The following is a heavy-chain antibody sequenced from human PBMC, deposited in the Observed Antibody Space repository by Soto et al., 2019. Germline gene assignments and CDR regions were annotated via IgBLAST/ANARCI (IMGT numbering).Heavy chain of an antibody. V-gene: IGHV1-2*02. CDR1: GYTFTDXY. CDR3: ARGVIVGPLFDY. Sequence: GASVKVSCKASGYTFTDXYIHWVRQAPGQGLEWIGSINPNSGGTSYAQNFEGGVTITRDTSISTAYLELNRLKSDDTAVYYCARGVIVGPLFDYGGQGSLVTVSS. CDR2: INPNSGGT. D-gene: IGHD2-15*01. J-gene: IGHJ4*02.